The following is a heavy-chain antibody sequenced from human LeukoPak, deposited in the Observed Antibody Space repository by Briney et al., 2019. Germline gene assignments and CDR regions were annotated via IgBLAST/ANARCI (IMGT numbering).Heavy chain of an antibody. V-gene: IGHV4-59*08. CDR2: IYYSGST. J-gene: IGHJ4*02. Sequence: SSETLSLTCTVSGGSISSYYWSWLRQPPGKGLEWIGYIYYSGSTNYNPSLKSRVTISVDTSKNQFSLKLSSVTAADTAVYYCARQLWNYFDYWGQGTLVTVSS. CDR3: ARQLWNYFDY. D-gene: IGHD5-18*01. CDR1: GGSISSYY.